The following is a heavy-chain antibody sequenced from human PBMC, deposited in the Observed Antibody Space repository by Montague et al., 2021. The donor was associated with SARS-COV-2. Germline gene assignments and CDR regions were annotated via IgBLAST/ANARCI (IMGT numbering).Heavy chain of an antibody. CDR1: GFTFGDYA. Sequence: SLRLSCAASGFTFGDYAMHWVRQAPGKGLEWVSGISWNSGSIGYADSVKGRFTTSRDNAKNSLYLQMNSLRAEDTALYYCAKDYSSGWRPGYYFDYWGQGTLVTVSS. CDR2: ISWNSGSI. J-gene: IGHJ4*02. D-gene: IGHD6-19*01. V-gene: IGHV3-9*01. CDR3: AKDYSSGWRPGYYFDY.